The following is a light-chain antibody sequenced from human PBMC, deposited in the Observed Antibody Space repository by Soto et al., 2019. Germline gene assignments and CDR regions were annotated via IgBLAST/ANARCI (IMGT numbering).Light chain of an antibody. CDR1: SSNIGSNY. J-gene: IGLJ7*01. CDR2: DNN. V-gene: IGLV1-51*01. CDR3: VTWDNSLSAPVV. Sequence: QSALTQPPSVSAAPGQKVTISCSGGSSNIGSNYVSWYQHFPGTAPRLLIYDNNKRPSGIPDRFSGSKSGTSATRGITGLQTGDEADYYCVTWDNSLSAPVVFGGGTQLTVL.